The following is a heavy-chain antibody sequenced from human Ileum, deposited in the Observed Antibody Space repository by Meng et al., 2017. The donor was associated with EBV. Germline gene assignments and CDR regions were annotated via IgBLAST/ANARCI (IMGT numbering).Heavy chain of an antibody. CDR3: ARDPTGGEDHQRV. Sequence: VLLQLPGPGRVKPSGTLSLTGAVSGGSISSSNWWSWVRQPPGKGLEWIGKIYHSGITIYNPSLESRVTMSVDNSKNQFSLKLNSMTAADTAVYSFARDPTGGEDHQRVWGQGTLVTVSS. J-gene: IGHJ4*02. V-gene: IGHV4-4*02. CDR2: IYHSGIT. D-gene: IGHD1-14*01. CDR1: GGSISSSNW.